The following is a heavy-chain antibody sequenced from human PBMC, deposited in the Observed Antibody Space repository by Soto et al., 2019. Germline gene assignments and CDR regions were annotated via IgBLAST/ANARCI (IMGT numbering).Heavy chain of an antibody. D-gene: IGHD6-25*01. CDR3: ARDTDPGKQRAQFDP. CDR1: GFNFGNFG. J-gene: IGHJ5*02. CDR2: ISNDENIK. V-gene: IGHV3-33*01. Sequence: GGSLRLSCVASGFNFGNFGMHWVRQAPGKGLEWVTVISNDENIKEDSVGGRFAVARDNAKNTLYLQLTSLRDEDTAIYYCARDTDPGKQRAQFDPWGQGTLVTVSS.